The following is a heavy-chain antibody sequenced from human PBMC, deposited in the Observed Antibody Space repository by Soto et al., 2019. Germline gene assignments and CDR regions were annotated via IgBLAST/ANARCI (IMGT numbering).Heavy chain of an antibody. V-gene: IGHV1-24*01. CDR2: FDPEDGET. CDR1: GHRLTELS. Sequence: QVQVVQSGAAVKKAGASVKVSCKVSGHRLTELSMHWVRQAPGKGLEWMGGFDPEDGETIYAQKFQGRVTMTEDTSTDTAYMELSSLRSEDTAVYYCAAGGTRWLHSPFDYWGQGTLVTVSS. J-gene: IGHJ4*02. CDR3: AAGGTRWLHSPFDY. D-gene: IGHD5-12*01.